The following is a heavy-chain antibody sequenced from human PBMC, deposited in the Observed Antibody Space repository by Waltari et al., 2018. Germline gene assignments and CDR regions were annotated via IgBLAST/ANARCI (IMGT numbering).Heavy chain of an antibody. D-gene: IGHD6-13*01. J-gene: IGHJ4*02. V-gene: IGHV3-30-3*01. CDR2: MSYDGSNK. Sequence: QVQLVESGGGVVQPGRSLRLSCAASGFTFSTYAMHWVRQAPGKGLEWVTVMSYDGSNKYYADSVKGRFTISRDNSKNTPYLQMNSLRAEDTALYYCARGVASISWLIDYWGQGTLVTVSS. CDR3: ARGVASISWLIDY. CDR1: GFTFSTYA.